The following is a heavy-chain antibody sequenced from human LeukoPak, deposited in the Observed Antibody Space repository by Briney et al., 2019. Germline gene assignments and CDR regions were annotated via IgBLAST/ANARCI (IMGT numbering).Heavy chain of an antibody. J-gene: IGHJ4*02. Sequence: SETLSLTCAVYGGSLSDFYWSWIRQPPGKGLEWIGEVSQGEGTKYNPSLKSRVTISEDTSKNQISLNLKSVTAADTAVYYCATGEDWAKAHSWGQGTLVTVSS. V-gene: IGHV4-34*01. CDR2: VSQGEGT. D-gene: IGHD3/OR15-3a*01. CDR1: GGSLSDFY. CDR3: ATGEDWAKAHS.